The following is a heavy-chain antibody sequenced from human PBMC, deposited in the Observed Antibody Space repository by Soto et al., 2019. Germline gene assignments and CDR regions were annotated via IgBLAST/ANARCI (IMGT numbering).Heavy chain of an antibody. J-gene: IGHJ4*02. CDR1: GYSFTSYW. D-gene: IGHD3-10*01. Sequence: GESLKISCKGSGYSFTSYWIGWVRQMPGKGLEWMGIIYPGDSDTRYSPSFQGQVTISADKSISTAYLQWSSLKASDTAMYYCARHTEDYYGSGSYVGYWGQGTLVTVSS. V-gene: IGHV5-51*01. CDR2: IYPGDSDT. CDR3: ARHTEDYYGSGSYVGY.